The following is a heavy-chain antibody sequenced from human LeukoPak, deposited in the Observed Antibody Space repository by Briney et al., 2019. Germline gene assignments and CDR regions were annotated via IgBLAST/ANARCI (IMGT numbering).Heavy chain of an antibody. CDR3: AREEVAARGFDY. CDR2: MNPNSGNT. J-gene: IGHJ4*02. D-gene: IGHD6-6*01. V-gene: IGHV1-8*01. Sequence: ASVKVSCKASGYTFTSYDINWVRQATGQGLEWMGWMNPNSGNTGYAQKFQGRVTMTRNTSISTAYMELSSLRSEDTAVYYCAREEVAARGFDYWGQGTLVTVSS. CDR1: GYTFTSYD.